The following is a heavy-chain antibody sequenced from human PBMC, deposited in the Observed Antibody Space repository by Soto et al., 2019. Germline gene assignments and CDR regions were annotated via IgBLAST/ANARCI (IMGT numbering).Heavy chain of an antibody. CDR1: GFTVSNNY. CDR2: IYSGGYT. CDR3: ASRPGGGGY. J-gene: IGHJ4*02. V-gene: IGHV3-53*01. Sequence: EVQLVESGGGLIQPGGSLRLSCAVSGFTVSNNYMSWVRQAPGKGLEGVSVIYSGGYTAYGDSVKGRFTISRDNSKNILYLKKNRLSARDPPLFCCASRPGGGGYGGQGTLVTVSS. D-gene: IGHD3-10*01.